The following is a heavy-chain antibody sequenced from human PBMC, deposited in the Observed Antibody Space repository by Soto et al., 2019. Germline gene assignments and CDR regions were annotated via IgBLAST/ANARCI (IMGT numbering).Heavy chain of an antibody. CDR1: GGTFSSYA. J-gene: IGHJ6*02. V-gene: IGHV1-69*13. Sequence: ASVKVSCKASGGTFSSYAISWVRQAPGQGLEWMGGIIPIFGTANYAQKFQGRVTITADESTSTAYMELSSLRSEDTAVYYCARGNSSSTYYYYYYGMDVWGQGTTVTVSS. CDR2: IIPIFGTA. CDR3: ARGNSSSTYYYYYYGMDV. D-gene: IGHD6-13*01.